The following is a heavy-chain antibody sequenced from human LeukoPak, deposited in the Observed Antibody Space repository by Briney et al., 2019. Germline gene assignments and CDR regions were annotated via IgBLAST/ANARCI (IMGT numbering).Heavy chain of an antibody. D-gene: IGHD1-26*01. Sequence: ASVKVSCKASEYTFTGFYLHWVRQAPGQGLEWMGIINPSGGSTSYAQKFQGRVTMTRDMSTSTVYMELSSLRSEDTAVYYCARDWDKGYYFDYWGQGTLVTVSS. CDR1: EYTFTGFY. V-gene: IGHV1-46*01. J-gene: IGHJ4*02. CDR3: ARDWDKGYYFDY. CDR2: INPSGGST.